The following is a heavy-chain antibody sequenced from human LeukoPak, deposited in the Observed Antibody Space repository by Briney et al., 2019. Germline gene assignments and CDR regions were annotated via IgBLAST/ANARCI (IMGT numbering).Heavy chain of an antibody. Sequence: GGSLRLSCVASEFTVRSNYMTWVRQAPGKGLEWVSILHTGGNTYNADSVKGRFTISRDDSKNTVYLQMNSLRAEDTAVYHCARLVVGEDYYDYWRWFDPWGQGTLVTVSS. V-gene: IGHV3-53*01. CDR1: EFTVRSNY. CDR3: ARLVVGEDYYDYWRWFDP. CDR2: LHTGGNT. J-gene: IGHJ5*02. D-gene: IGHD4-17*01.